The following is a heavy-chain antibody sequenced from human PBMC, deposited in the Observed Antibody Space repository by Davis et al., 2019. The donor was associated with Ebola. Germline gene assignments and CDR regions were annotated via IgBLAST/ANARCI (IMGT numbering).Heavy chain of an antibody. CDR3: ARGPALRQRGVFDY. V-gene: IGHV4-59*12. CDR1: GGSISSYY. CDR2: ISLGGTT. D-gene: IGHD3-16*01. Sequence: SETLSLTCTVSGGSISSYYWSWIRQPPGKGLEWIGEISLGGTTNYNPSLKSRVTISVDTSKNQFSLKLSSVTAADTAVYYCARGPALRQRGVFDYWGQGTLVTVSS. J-gene: IGHJ4*02.